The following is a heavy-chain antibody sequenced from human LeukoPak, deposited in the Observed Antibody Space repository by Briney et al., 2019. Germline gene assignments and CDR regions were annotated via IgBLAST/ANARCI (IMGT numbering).Heavy chain of an antibody. Sequence: NTGGSLRLSCAASGFTFSNAWMSWVRQAPGKGLEWVGRIKSKTDGGTTDYAAPVKGRFTISRDDSKNTLYLQMNSLKTEDTAVYYCTAWDPEATQNYFDYWGQGTLVTVSS. V-gene: IGHV3-15*01. CDR2: IKSKTDGGTT. D-gene: IGHD1-26*01. J-gene: IGHJ4*02. CDR1: GFTFSNAW. CDR3: TAWDPEATQNYFDY.